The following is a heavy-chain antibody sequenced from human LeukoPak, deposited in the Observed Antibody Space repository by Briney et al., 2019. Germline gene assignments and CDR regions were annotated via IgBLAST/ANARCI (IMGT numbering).Heavy chain of an antibody. V-gene: IGHV1-69*13. CDR1: GGTFSSYA. J-gene: IGHJ5*02. Sequence: SVKVSCKASGGTFSSYAISWVRQAPGQGLEWMGGIIPIFGTANYAQKFQGRVTITADESTSTAYMELSSLRSEDTAVYYCAINKWELLENWLDPWGQGTLVTVSS. D-gene: IGHD1-26*01. CDR2: IIPIFGTA. CDR3: AINKWELLENWLDP.